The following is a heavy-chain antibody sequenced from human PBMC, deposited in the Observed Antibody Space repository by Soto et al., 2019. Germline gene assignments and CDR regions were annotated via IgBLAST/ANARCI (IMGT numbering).Heavy chain of an antibody. Sequence: SETLSLTCAVYGGSFSGYYWSWIRQPPGKGLEWIGEINHSGSTNYNPSLKSRVTMSVDTSKNQFSLKLTSVTAEDTAVYYCARVPQAYYYDSSGYRNEYFQHWGQGTLVTVSS. J-gene: IGHJ1*01. CDR3: ARVPQAYYYDSSGYRNEYFQH. CDR1: GGSFSGYY. V-gene: IGHV4-34*01. CDR2: INHSGST. D-gene: IGHD3-22*01.